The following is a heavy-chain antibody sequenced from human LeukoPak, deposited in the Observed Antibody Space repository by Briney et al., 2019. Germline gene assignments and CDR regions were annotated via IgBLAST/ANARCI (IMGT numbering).Heavy chain of an antibody. CDR3: AREQLVGTYYFDY. J-gene: IGHJ4*02. D-gene: IGHD6-6*01. V-gene: IGHV1-46*01. Sequence: ASVKLSCKASGYTFTNYYMHWVRQAPGQGLEWMGILSPSGGSTSYAQKFQGRVTMTRDTSTRTVYMELSSLRSDDTAVYYCAREQLVGTYYFDYWGQGTLVTVSS. CDR1: GYTFTNYY. CDR2: LSPSGGST.